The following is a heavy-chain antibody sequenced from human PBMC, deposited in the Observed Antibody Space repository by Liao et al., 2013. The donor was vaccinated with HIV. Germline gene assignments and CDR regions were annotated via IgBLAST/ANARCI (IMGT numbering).Heavy chain of an antibody. CDR1: GGSISSLY. J-gene: IGHJ3*02. Sequence: QVQLQESGPGLVKPSETLSLTCAVSGGSISSLYWGWIRQPPGKGLQYLGSFYYNGFTNYNPSLKSRISISVDVSKNEFSLKMRSVTAADTAVYYCARDTYSDSSGYYPSDNDAFDIWGQGTMVTVSS. CDR3: ARDTYSDSSGYYPSDNDAFDI. CDR2: FYYNGFT. V-gene: IGHV4-59*11. D-gene: IGHD3-22*01.